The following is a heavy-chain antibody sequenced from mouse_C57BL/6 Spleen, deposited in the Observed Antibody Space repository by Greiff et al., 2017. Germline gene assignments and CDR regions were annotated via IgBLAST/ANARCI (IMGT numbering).Heavy chain of an antibody. CDR2: ISSGGSYT. J-gene: IGHJ4*01. V-gene: IGHV5-6*02. CDR3: AREGTTVVPAMDY. D-gene: IGHD1-1*01. Sequence: DVMLVESGGDLVKPGGSLKLSCAASGFTFSSYGMSWVRQTPDKRLEWVATISSGGSYTYYPDSVKGRFTISRDNAKNTLYLQMSSLKSEDTAMYYCAREGTTVVPAMDYWGQGTSVTVSS. CDR1: GFTFSSYG.